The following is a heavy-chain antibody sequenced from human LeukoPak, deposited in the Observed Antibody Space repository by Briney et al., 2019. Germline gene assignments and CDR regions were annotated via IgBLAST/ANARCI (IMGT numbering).Heavy chain of an antibody. V-gene: IGHV3-30*04. Sequence: SGGSLRLSCAASGFTLNHYPMHWVRQPPGKGLDWVAVISSDESYKFYADSVKGRFTISRDTSKNTLYVQMDRLRAEDTAVYYCAKGFVDTTFGVVTANDDWRQVTLVIVSS. J-gene: IGHJ4*02. CDR3: AKGFVDTTFGVVTANDD. CDR1: GFTLNHYP. CDR2: ISSDESYK. D-gene: IGHD3-3*01.